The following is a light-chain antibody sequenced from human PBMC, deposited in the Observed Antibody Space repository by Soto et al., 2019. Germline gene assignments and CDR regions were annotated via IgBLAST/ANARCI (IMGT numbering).Light chain of an antibody. CDR1: QGISSY. J-gene: IGKJ2*01. V-gene: IGKV1-8*01. CDR2: AAS. Sequence: AIRMTQSPSSFSASTGDRVTITCRASQGISSYLAWYQQKPWKAPKLLIYAASTLQSGVPSRFSGSGSGTDFTLTISCLQSEDFATYYCQQYYSYLPYTFGQGTKLQIK. CDR3: QQYYSYLPYT.